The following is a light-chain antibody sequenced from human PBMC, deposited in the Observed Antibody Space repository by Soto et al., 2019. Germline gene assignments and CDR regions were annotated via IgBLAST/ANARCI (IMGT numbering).Light chain of an antibody. Sequence: ELTQPPSVSAAPGQTARITCGGDDIGSKSVHWYQQKPGQAPVLVVYEDRARPSGIPERISGSNSGNTATLTISRVEDGDEADYYCQVWDSSNYHYVFGSGTKVTVL. V-gene: IGLV3-21*02. CDR2: EDR. CDR1: DIGSKS. J-gene: IGLJ1*01. CDR3: QVWDSSNYHYV.